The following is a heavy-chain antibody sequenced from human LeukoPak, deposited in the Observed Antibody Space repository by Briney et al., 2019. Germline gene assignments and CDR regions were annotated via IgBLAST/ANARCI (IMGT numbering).Heavy chain of an antibody. Sequence: GGSLRLSCAASGFTFSSYWMSWVRQAPGKGLVWVSLINSDGSSTTYADSVKGRFTISRDNAKNTLYLQMHSLRAEDTAVYFCARDTIAVAGDFDYWGQGTLVTVSS. CDR3: ARDTIAVAGDFDY. V-gene: IGHV3-74*01. J-gene: IGHJ4*02. CDR2: INSDGSST. CDR1: GFTFSSYW. D-gene: IGHD6-19*01.